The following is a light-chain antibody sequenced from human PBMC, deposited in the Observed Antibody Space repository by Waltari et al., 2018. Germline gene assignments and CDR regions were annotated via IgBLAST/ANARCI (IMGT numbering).Light chain of an antibody. V-gene: IGKV3-15*01. Sequence: IVMTQSPATLSVSPGERATLSCRASQSVSSNLAWYQQKPGQAPRLLIYRASTRATGVPARFSGSGSGTEFTLTISSLQSEDFAVYFCQQYNNWPPYSFGQGTKLEIK. CDR1: QSVSSN. CDR3: QQYNNWPPYS. J-gene: IGKJ2*03. CDR2: RAS.